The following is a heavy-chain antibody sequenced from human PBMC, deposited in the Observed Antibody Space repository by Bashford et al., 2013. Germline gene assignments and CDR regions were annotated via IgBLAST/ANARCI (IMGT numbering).Heavy chain of an antibody. D-gene: IGHD3-10*01. V-gene: IGHV1-46*03. CDR3: ARDQNGISMAQGVRNDYYGMDV. CDR1: GYTFTNYY. Sequence: ASVKVSCKASGYTFTNYYMHWVRQAPGQGLEWMGIINPSGGGTTYAQKFQGRVTMTRDTSTSTVYMEVSSLGSDDTAVYYCARDQNGISMAQGVRNDYYGMDVVGPRDHGHRSP. CDR2: INPSGGGT. J-gene: IGHJ6*02.